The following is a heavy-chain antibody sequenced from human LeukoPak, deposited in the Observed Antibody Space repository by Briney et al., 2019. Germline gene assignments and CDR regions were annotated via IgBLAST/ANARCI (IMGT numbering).Heavy chain of an antibody. CDR3: AREVEGADKDIVVVVAATPSYYFDY. Sequence: RSSETLSLTCTVSGGSISSSSYYWGWIRQPPGKGLEWIGSIYYSGSTYYNPSLKSRVTISVDTSKNQFSLKLSSVTAADTAVYYCAREVEGADKDIVVVVAATPSYYFDYWGQGTLVTVSS. D-gene: IGHD2-15*01. CDR1: GGSISSSSYY. V-gene: IGHV4-39*07. J-gene: IGHJ4*02. CDR2: IYYSGST.